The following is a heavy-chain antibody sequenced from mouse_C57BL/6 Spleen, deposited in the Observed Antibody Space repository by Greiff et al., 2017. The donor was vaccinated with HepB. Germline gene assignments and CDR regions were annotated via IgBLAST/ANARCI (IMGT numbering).Heavy chain of an antibody. V-gene: IGHV1-4*01. CDR2: INPSSGYT. CDR1: GYTFTSYT. Sequence: VKLQESGAELARPGASVKMSCKASGYTFTSYTMHWVKQRPGQGLEWIGYINPSSGYTKYNQKFKDKATLTADKSSSTAYMQLSSLTSEDSAVYYCARGRTGNDYWGQGTTLTVSS. D-gene: IGHD4-1*01. J-gene: IGHJ2*01. CDR3: ARGRTGNDY.